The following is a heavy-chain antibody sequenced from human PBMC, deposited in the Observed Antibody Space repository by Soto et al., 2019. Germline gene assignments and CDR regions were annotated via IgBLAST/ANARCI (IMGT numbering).Heavy chain of an antibody. D-gene: IGHD5-12*01. CDR2: INPSGGST. Sequence: ASVKVSCKASGYTFTSYYMHWVRQAPGQGLEWMGIINPSGGSTSYAQKFQGRVTMTRDTSTSTVYMELSSLRSEDTAVYYCARVRRDGYNSNYYYGMDVWGQGTTVTV. CDR1: GYTFTSYY. J-gene: IGHJ6*02. CDR3: ARVRRDGYNSNYYYGMDV. V-gene: IGHV1-46*01.